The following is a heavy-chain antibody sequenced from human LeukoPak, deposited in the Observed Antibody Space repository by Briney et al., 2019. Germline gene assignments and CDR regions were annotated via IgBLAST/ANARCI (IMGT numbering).Heavy chain of an antibody. D-gene: IGHD5/OR15-5a*01. CDR1: GFTFSSYS. Sequence: PGGSLRLSCAASGFTFSSYSMTWVRQAPGKGLEWVSGISGSGGSTYYADSVKGRFTISRDNSKNTLYLQMNSLRAEDTAVYYCAKDLRVPRRPNWFDPWGQGTLVTVSS. CDR3: AKDLRVPRRPNWFDP. CDR2: ISGSGGST. J-gene: IGHJ5*02. V-gene: IGHV3-23*01.